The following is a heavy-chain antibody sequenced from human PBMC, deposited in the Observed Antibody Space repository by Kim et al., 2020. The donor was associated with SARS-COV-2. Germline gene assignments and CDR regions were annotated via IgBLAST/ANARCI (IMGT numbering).Heavy chain of an antibody. V-gene: IGHV4-38-2*02. Sequence: SETLSLTCTVSGYSISSGYYWGWIRQPPGKGLEWIGSIYHSGSTYYNPSLKSRVTISVDTSKNQFSLKLSSVTAADTAVYYCARVYVWGSYRRHFDYWGQGTLVTVSS. CDR3: ARVYVWGSYRRHFDY. CDR1: GYSISSGYY. CDR2: IYHSGST. J-gene: IGHJ4*02. D-gene: IGHD3-16*02.